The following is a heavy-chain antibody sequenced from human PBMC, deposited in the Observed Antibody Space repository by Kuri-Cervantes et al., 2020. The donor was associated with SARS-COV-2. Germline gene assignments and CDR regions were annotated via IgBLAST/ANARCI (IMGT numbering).Heavy chain of an antibody. Sequence: GESLKISCAASGFTFSSYSMNWVRQAPGKGLEWVSYISSSSSTIYYADSVKGRFTISRDNAKNSLYLQMNSLRAEDTAVYYCSRDLTGEYDDWGQGTLVTVSS. V-gene: IGHV3-48*01. CDR2: ISSSSSTI. CDR3: SRDLTGEYDD. J-gene: IGHJ4*02. CDR1: GFTFSSYS. D-gene: IGHD7-27*01.